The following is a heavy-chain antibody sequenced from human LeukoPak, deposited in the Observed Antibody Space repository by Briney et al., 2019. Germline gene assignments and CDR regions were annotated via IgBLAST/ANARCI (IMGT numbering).Heavy chain of an antibody. CDR3: AREIFYYYYMDV. Sequence: GGSLRLSCAASGFTFSSYAMSWVRQAPGKGLEWVSAISGSGGSTYYADSVKGRFTISRDNSKNTLYLQINSLRAEDTAVYYCAREIFYYYYMDVWGKGTTVTVSS. V-gene: IGHV3-23*01. CDR1: GFTFSSYA. D-gene: IGHD3-3*01. J-gene: IGHJ6*03. CDR2: ISGSGGST.